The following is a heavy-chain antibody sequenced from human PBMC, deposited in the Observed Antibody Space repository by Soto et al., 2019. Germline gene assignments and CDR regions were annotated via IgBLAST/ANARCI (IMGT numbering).Heavy chain of an antibody. J-gene: IGHJ4*02. CDR2: ISAYNGNT. CDR3: ARAALRYSYGSYYFDY. D-gene: IGHD5-18*01. V-gene: IGHV1-18*01. CDR1: GYTFTSYG. Sequence: QVQLVQSGAEVKKPGASVKVSCKASGYTFTSYGISWVRQAPGQGLEWMGWISAYNGNTNYAQKLQGRVTMTTDTSTSSAYMELRSVRSDDTAVYYCARAALRYSYGSYYFDYWGQGTLVTVSS.